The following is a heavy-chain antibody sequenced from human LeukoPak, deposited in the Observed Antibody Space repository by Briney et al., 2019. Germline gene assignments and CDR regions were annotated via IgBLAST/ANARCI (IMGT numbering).Heavy chain of an antibody. V-gene: IGHV1-24*01. Sequence: ASVKVSCKVSGYTLTELSMHWVRQAPGKGLEWMGGFDPEDGETIYAQKFQGRVTMTEDTSTDTAYMELSSLRSEDTAVYYCATKGVTMVRGVITSLNWFDPWGQGTLVTVSS. CDR3: ATKGVTMVRGVITSLNWFDP. J-gene: IGHJ5*02. CDR1: GYTLTELS. CDR2: FDPEDGET. D-gene: IGHD3-10*01.